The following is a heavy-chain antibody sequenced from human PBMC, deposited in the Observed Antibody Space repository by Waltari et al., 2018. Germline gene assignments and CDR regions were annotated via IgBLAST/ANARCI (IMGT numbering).Heavy chain of an antibody. D-gene: IGHD7-27*01. Sequence: QVQLVESGGGVVQPGKSLRLSCAASGFTFSSFAMHWVRQAPGKGLEWVEITSYDGTNNYYTDSVKGRFNISRDNSKNTLYLQINALRHEDTAVYFCARDPATKWGVFYFDHWGQGTLVTVSS. CDR3: ARDPATKWGVFYFDH. CDR2: TSYDGTNN. J-gene: IGHJ4*02. CDR1: GFTFSSFA. V-gene: IGHV3-30*10.